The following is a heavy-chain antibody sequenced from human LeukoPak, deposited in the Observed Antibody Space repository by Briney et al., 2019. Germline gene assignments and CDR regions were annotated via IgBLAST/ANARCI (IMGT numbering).Heavy chain of an antibody. CDR1: GFTFSSYE. J-gene: IGHJ3*01. D-gene: IGHD6-19*01. V-gene: IGHV3-48*03. Sequence: GGSLRLSCAASGFTFSSYEMNWVRQAPGKGLEWVSYISSGSTTYYADSVKGRFTNSRDNAKNSLFLQMNSLRAEDTAIYYCALGSASYDAFDVWGQGTMVTVSS. CDR2: ISSGSTT. CDR3: ALGSASYDAFDV.